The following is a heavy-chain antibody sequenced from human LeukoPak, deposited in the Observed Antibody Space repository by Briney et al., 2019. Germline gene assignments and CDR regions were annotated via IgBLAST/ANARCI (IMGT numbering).Heavy chain of an antibody. V-gene: IGHV3-30-3*01. Sequence: GGSLRLSCAASGFTFSSYAMHWVRQAPGKGLEWVAVISYDGSNKYYADSVKGRFTISRDNSKNTLYLQMNSLRAEDTAVYYCARDSSGSLYYFDYWGQGTLVTASS. J-gene: IGHJ4*02. CDR1: GFTFSSYA. CDR3: ARDSSGSLYYFDY. D-gene: IGHD3-10*01. CDR2: ISYDGSNK.